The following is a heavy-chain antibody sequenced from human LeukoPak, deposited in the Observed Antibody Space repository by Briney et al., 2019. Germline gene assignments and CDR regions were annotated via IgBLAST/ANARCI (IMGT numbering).Heavy chain of an antibody. V-gene: IGHV3-30-3*01. D-gene: IGHD5-18*01. CDR1: GFTFSSYA. J-gene: IGHJ4*02. Sequence: GGSLRLSCAASGFTFSSYAMHWVRQAPGKGLEWVAVISYDGSNKYYADSVKGRFTISRDNSKNTLYLQMNSLRAEDTAAYYCARGVYSYGYIGGFFDYWGQGTLVTVSS. CDR3: ARGVYSYGYIGGFFDY. CDR2: ISYDGSNK.